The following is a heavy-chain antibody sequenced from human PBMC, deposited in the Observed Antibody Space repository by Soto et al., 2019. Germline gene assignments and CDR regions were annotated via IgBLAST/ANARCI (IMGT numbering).Heavy chain of an antibody. J-gene: IGHJ5*02. CDR3: ARVRWFGELLSGWFDP. V-gene: IGHV4-31*03. CDR1: GGSISSGGYY. D-gene: IGHD3-10*01. CDR2: IYYSGST. Sequence: ASETLSLTCTVSGGSISSGGYYWSWIRQHPGKGLEWIGYIYYSGSTYYNPSLKSRVTISVDTSKNQFSLKLSSVTAADTAVYYCARVRWFGELLSGWFDPWGQGTLVTVSS.